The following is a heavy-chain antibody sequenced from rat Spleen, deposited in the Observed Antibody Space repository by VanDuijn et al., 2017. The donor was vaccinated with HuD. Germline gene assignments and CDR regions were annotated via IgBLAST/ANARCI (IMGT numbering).Heavy chain of an antibody. CDR3: SRDSSFYYFDY. Sequence: EVQLVESGGGLVQPGRSLKLSCAASGFTFSNYGMHWIRQAPKKGLEWVATISTSGSTYYRDSVKGRFTISRDPAKSTLYLQMDSLRSEDTATYYCSRDSSFYYFDYWGQGVMVTVSS. CDR1: GFTFSNYG. D-gene: IGHD1-2*01. J-gene: IGHJ2*01. CDR2: ISTSGST. V-gene: IGHV5-19*01.